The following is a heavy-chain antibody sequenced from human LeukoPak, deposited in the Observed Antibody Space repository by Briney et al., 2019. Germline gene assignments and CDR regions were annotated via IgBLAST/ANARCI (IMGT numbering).Heavy chain of an antibody. CDR1: GGSFSGYY. CDR2: INHSGST. J-gene: IGHJ2*01. V-gene: IGHV4-34*01. Sequence: SDTLSLTGAVYGGSFSGYYWSWILQPPGKGLEWMGEINHSGSTNYNPSLKSRVTISVDTSKNQFSLKLSSVTAADTAVYYCARGRGIQLWLIWYFDLWGRGALVTVSS. CDR3: ARGRGIQLWLIWYFDL. D-gene: IGHD5-18*01.